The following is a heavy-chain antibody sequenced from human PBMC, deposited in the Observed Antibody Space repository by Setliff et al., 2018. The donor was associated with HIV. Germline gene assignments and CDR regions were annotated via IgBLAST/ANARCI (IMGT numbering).Heavy chain of an antibody. CDR1: GGSISSGSYY. Sequence: SETLSLTCTVSGGSISSGSYYWSWIRQPAGKGLEWIGRIYTSGSTNYNPSLKSRVTISVDTSKNQFSLNLSSVTAADTAVYYCAGESDRQWLVPGAFDIWGQGTMVTVSS. CDR2: IYTSGST. V-gene: IGHV4-61*02. J-gene: IGHJ3*02. D-gene: IGHD6-19*01. CDR3: AGESDRQWLVPGAFDI.